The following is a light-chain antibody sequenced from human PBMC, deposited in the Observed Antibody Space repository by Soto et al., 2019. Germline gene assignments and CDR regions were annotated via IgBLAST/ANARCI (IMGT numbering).Light chain of an antibody. Sequence: QSVLTQPASVSGSPGQSITISCTGTSSDLGSYNYVSWYQQHPGKAPKLIIYEVSNRPSGVSNRFSGSKSGNTASLTISGLQAEDEADYYCNSYTTSSTRVFGGGTKLTVL. CDR2: EVS. CDR3: NSYTTSSTRV. CDR1: SSDLGSYNY. J-gene: IGLJ2*01. V-gene: IGLV2-14*01.